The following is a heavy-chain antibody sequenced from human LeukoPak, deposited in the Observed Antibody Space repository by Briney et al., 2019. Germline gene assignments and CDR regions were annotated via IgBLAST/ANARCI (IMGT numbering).Heavy chain of an antibody. CDR3: ARGDYYGSGSSYHDAFDI. CDR2: IKPDGSEK. D-gene: IGHD3-10*01. Sequence: GGSLRLSCAASGFTFSSYWMSWVRQAPGKGLEWVANIKPDGSEKHYVDSVKGRLTTARDNAKNSLYLQMNSLRAEDTAVYYCARGDYYGSGSSYHDAFDIWGQGTMVTVSS. CDR1: GFTFSSYW. V-gene: IGHV3-7*03. J-gene: IGHJ3*02.